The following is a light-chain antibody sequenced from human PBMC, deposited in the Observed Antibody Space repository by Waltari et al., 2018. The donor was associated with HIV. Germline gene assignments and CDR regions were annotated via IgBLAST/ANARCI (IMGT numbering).Light chain of an antibody. Sequence: DVQMTQSPSTLSAGVGDKVTITCRASQIINNWLAWYQQKPGKPTKLLIYKTSYLESGVPSRFSGSGSGAVFTLMIDGLQPDDFATYYCQQYNSHSYAFGQGTKVDVK. CDR3: QQYNSHSYA. CDR1: QIINNW. J-gene: IGKJ2*01. V-gene: IGKV1-5*03. CDR2: KTS.